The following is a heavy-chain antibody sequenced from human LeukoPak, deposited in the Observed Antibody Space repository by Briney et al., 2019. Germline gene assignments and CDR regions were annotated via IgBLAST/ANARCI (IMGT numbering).Heavy chain of an antibody. V-gene: IGHV3-30*18. CDR3: AKGDSSGHYLSFDI. J-gene: IGHJ3*02. D-gene: IGHD3-22*01. Sequence: GGSLRLSCAASGFTFSSYGMHWVRQAPGKGLEWVAVISYDGSNKYYADSVKGRFTISRDNSKNTLYLQMNSLRAEDTAVYYCAKGDSSGHYLSFDIWGQGTMVTVSS. CDR1: GFTFSSYG. CDR2: ISYDGSNK.